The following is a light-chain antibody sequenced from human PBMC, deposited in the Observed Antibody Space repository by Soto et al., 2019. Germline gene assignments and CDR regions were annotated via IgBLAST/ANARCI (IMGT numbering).Light chain of an antibody. CDR3: QQYETYLKT. CDR2: ATS. J-gene: IGKJ1*01. V-gene: IGKV1D-16*01. Sequence: IEMTRAQSSGSASGGAKVSMNCRASQGVGGWLAWYQQKPGKVPKLLIYATSSLHSGVPSRFSGSGSGPEFTLTISSVQPADLATYYCQQYETYLKTFGQGTKVDIK. CDR1: QGVGGW.